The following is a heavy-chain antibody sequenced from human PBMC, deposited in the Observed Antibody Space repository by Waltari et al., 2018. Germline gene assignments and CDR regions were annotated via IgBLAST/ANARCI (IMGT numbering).Heavy chain of an antibody. V-gene: IGHV4-59*11. CDR2: IYYSGST. Sequence: QVQLQESGPGLVKPSETLSLTCTVSGGSITSHYWRWIRQPPGKGLEWIGYIYYSGSTNYNPSLKSRVTISVDTSKNQFSLKLSSVTAADTAVYYCARIIAAAGIYYFDYWGQGTLVTVSS. CDR1: GGSITSHY. CDR3: ARIIAAAGIYYFDY. D-gene: IGHD6-13*01. J-gene: IGHJ4*02.